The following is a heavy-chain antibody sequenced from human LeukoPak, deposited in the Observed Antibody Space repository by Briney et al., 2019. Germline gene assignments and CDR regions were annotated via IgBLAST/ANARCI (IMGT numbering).Heavy chain of an antibody. CDR1: AGSISSYY. V-gene: IGHV4-59*01. CDR2: IYYSGST. J-gene: IGHJ4*02. D-gene: IGHD3-10*01. CDR3: ARVLSNHTVRGVYFDY. Sequence: PETLSLTCTVSAGSISSYYWRWIRQPPGKGLEWIGYIYYSGSTNYNPSLKSRVTISVDTSKNPFSLKLSSVTAEDTAAYYCARVLSNHTVRGVYFDYWGQGTLLTVSS.